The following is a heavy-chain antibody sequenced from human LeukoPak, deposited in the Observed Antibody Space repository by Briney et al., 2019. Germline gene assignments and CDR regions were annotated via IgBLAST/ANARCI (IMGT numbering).Heavy chain of an antibody. CDR1: GFTFSSYA. V-gene: IGHV3-23*01. J-gene: IGHJ5*02. CDR2: ISGSGGST. D-gene: IGHD4-17*01. CDR3: ARDPGDSGDYVSGWFDP. Sequence: GGSLRLSCAASGFTFSSYAMSWVRQAPGKGLEWVSAISGSGGSTYYADSVKGRFTISRDNSKNTLYLQMNSLRAEDTAVYYCARDPGDSGDYVSGWFDPWGQGTLVTVSS.